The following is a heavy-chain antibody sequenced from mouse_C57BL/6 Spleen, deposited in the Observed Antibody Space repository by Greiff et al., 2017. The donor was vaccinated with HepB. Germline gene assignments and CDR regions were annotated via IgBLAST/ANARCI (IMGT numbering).Heavy chain of an antibody. CDR2: IRSKSNNYAT. CDR1: GFSFNTYA. CDR3: VRHIYDGYYDAMDY. J-gene: IGHJ4*01. D-gene: IGHD2-3*01. V-gene: IGHV10-1*01. Sequence: EVKLMESGGGLVQPKGSLKLSCAASGFSFNTYAMNWVRQAPGKGLEWVARIRSKSNNYATYYADSVKDRFTISRDDSESMLYLQMNNLKTEDTAMYYCVRHIYDGYYDAMDYWGQGTSVTVSS.